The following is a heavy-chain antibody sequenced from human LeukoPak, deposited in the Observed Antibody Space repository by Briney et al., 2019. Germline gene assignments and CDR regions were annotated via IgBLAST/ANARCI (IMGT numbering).Heavy chain of an antibody. Sequence: PSETLSLTCTVSSGSISSGAYSWSWIRQPPGKGLEWIGYIYYSGSTYYNPSLKSRVTISADTSKNQFSLKLDSVTAADTAVYYCARGWPPASSGTEIWGQGILVTVSS. D-gene: IGHD6-13*01. V-gene: IGHV4-30-2*01. CDR3: ARGWPPASSGTEI. J-gene: IGHJ4*02. CDR1: SGSISSGAYS. CDR2: IYYSGST.